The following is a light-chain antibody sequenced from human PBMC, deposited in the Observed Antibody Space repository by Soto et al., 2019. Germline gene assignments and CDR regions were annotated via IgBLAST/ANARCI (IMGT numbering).Light chain of an antibody. CDR1: QSVGSIY. Sequence: EVVLTQSPGTLSLSPVERATLSCRASQSVGSIYLAWYQQRPGQAPRLLISGASNRATGIPVRFSGSGSGTDFTLTISGLEPEDFAVYYCQQYGSSSIAFGQGTRLEIK. CDR3: QQYGSSSIA. V-gene: IGKV3-20*01. J-gene: IGKJ5*01. CDR2: GAS.